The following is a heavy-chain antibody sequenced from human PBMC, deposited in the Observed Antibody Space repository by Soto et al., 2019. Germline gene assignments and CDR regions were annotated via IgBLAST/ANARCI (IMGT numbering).Heavy chain of an antibody. CDR1: GGSIGSGDYY. V-gene: IGHV4-30-4*01. J-gene: IGHJ5*02. Sequence: SETLSLTCTVSGGSIGSGDYYWSWIRQPPGKGLEWIGYIYYSGSTYYNPSLKSRVTISVDTSKNQFSLKLSSVTAADTAVYYCARELPSGSNWFDPWGQGTLVTVSS. CDR2: IYYSGST. CDR3: ARELPSGSNWFDP. D-gene: IGHD6-19*01.